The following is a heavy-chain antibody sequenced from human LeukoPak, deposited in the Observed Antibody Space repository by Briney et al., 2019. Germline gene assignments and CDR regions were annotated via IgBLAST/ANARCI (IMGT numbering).Heavy chain of an antibody. CDR1: EGTLSSYA. D-gene: IGHD3-16*01. Sequence: SVKVSCKASEGTLSSYAITWVRQAPGQGLEWMGGIIPIFGTANYAQKFQGRVTITADESTSTAYMELSSLRSEDTAVYYCARGEGSNDYVWGSGRYYYYMDVWGKGTTVTVSS. J-gene: IGHJ6*03. CDR3: ARGEGSNDYVWGSGRYYYYMDV. CDR2: IIPIFGTA. V-gene: IGHV1-69*01.